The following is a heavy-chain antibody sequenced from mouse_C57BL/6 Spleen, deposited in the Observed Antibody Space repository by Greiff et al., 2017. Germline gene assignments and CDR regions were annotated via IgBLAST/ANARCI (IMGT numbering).Heavy chain of an antibody. CDR3: ARGEDYYGSRHCDY. CDR2: IDPSDSET. Sequence: QVQLQQPGAELVRPGSSVKLSCKASGYTFTSYWMHWVKQRPIQGLEWIGNIDPSDSETHYNQKFKDKATLTVDKSSSTAYMQLSSLTSEDSAVYYCARGEDYYGSRHCDYWGQGTTLTVSS. J-gene: IGHJ2*01. D-gene: IGHD1-1*01. CDR1: GYTFTSYW. V-gene: IGHV1-52*01.